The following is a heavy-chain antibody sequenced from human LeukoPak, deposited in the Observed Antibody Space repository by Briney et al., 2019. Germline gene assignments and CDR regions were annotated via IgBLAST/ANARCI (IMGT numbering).Heavy chain of an antibody. D-gene: IGHD2-15*01. Sequence: ASVKVSCKASGYTFTSYYMHWVRQAPGQGLEWMGIINPSGGSTSYAQKFQGRVTMTRDTSTSTVYMELSSLRSEDAAVYYCARDLTGYCSGGSCYSLQLPPGYYFDYWGQGTLVTVSS. J-gene: IGHJ4*02. CDR2: INPSGGST. CDR1: GYTFTSYY. CDR3: ARDLTGYCSGGSCYSLQLPPGYYFDY. V-gene: IGHV1-46*01.